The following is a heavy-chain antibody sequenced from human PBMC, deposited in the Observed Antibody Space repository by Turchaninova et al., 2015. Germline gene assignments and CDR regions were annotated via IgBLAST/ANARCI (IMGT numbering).Heavy chain of an antibody. CDR1: GGSISTVAYF. CDR2: IDESGSA. Sequence: QLQLQESGPGLVKPSETLSLTCTVSGGSISTVAYFWGWIRQSPGKALEWIATIDESGSAYYNPSLKSRVSISIDGSKNQLSLTLTYVTAADTAVYHCARERRDSYNYADPWGQGTLVTVSS. V-gene: IGHV4-39*07. CDR3: ARERRDSYNYADP. D-gene: IGHD5-24*01. J-gene: IGHJ5*02.